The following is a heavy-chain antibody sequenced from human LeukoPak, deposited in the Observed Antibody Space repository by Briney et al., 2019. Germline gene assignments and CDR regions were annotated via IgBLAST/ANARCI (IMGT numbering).Heavy chain of an antibody. CDR2: IRGDGETT. CDR3: AKCGMMVYAVTYIDY. Sequence: GGSLRLSCAASGFTFTSYAMNWVRQAPGKGLEWVSPIRGDGETTSYADSVKGRFTISGDNSKRTLYLEMTSLRAEDTAIYYCAKCGMMVYAVTYIDYWGQGTLVAVSS. J-gene: IGHJ4*02. V-gene: IGHV3-23*01. CDR1: GFTFTSYA. D-gene: IGHD2-8*01.